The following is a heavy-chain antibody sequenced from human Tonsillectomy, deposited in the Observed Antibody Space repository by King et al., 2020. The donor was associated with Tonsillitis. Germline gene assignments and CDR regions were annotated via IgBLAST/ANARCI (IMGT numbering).Heavy chain of an antibody. CDR3: ARVAEYSGSSFDY. V-gene: IGHV4-4*07. CDR1: GGSISSYY. Sequence: HVQLQESGPGLVKPSETLSLTCTVSGGSISSYYWSWIRQPAGKGLEWIGRIYIRGSTNYNTSLKSRVTMSVDTSKNQFSLKLSSVTAADTAVYYCARVAEYSGSSFDYWGQGTLVTVSS. J-gene: IGHJ4*02. D-gene: IGHD1-26*01. CDR2: IYIRGST.